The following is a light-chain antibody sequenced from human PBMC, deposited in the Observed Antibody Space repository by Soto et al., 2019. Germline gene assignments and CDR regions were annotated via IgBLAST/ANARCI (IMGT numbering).Light chain of an antibody. V-gene: IGKV3-15*01. CDR2: GAS. J-gene: IGKJ4*01. CDR1: QSVSSN. Sequence: EIVMTQSPATLSVSPGERATLSCRASQSVSSNLAWYQQKPGQAPRLLIYGASTRATGIPARFSGSGSGTEFTLTINSLQSEDLAVYYCQHYNNWPLLTFGGGTKVEIK. CDR3: QHYNNWPLLT.